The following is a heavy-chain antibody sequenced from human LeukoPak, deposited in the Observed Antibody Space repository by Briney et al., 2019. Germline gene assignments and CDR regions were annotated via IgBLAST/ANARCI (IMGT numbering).Heavy chain of an antibody. J-gene: IGHJ5*02. CDR2: IYYSGST. CDR3: AREASGPSFDP. D-gene: IGHD6-25*01. Sequence: SETLSLTCTVSGGSISSYYWSWIRQPPGKGLEWIGYIYYSGSTNYNPSLKSRVTISVDTSKNQFSLKLSSVTAADTAVYYCAREASGPSFDPWGQGTLVTVSS. V-gene: IGHV4-59*01. CDR1: GGSISSYY.